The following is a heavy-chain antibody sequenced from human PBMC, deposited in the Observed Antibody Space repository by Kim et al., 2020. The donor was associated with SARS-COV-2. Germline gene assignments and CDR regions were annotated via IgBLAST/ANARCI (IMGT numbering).Heavy chain of an antibody. D-gene: IGHD5-12*01. V-gene: IGHV3-30*04. CDR3: ARDYWRASGYDLYYYYYG. CDR2: ISYDGSNK. CDR1: GFTFSSYA. Sequence: GGSLRLSCAASGFTFSSYAMHGVRQAPGKGLEWVAVISYDGSNKYYADSVKGRFTISRDNSKNTLYLQMNSLRAEDTAVYYCARDYWRASGYDLYYYYYG. J-gene: IGHJ6*01.